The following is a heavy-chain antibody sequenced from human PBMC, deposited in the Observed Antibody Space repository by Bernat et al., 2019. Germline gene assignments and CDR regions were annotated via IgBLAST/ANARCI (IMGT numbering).Heavy chain of an antibody. D-gene: IGHD3-3*01. Sequence: QVQLQESGPGLVKPSGTLSLTCAVSGGSISSSNWWSWVRQPPGKGLEWIGAIYHSGSTNYNPSLKSRVTISVDKSKNQFSLKLSAVTAEDTAVYYCARNLLHYDFWSGYYTPRYCDYWGQGTLVTVSS. CDR1: GGSISSSNW. V-gene: IGHV4-4*02. J-gene: IGHJ4*02. CDR2: IYHSGST. CDR3: ARNLLHYDFWSGYYTPRYCDY.